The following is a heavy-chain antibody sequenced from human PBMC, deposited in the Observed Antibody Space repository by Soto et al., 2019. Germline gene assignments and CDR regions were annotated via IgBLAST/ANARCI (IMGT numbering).Heavy chain of an antibody. V-gene: IGHV3-15*01. CDR1: GFSFSNVW. J-gene: IGHJ4*02. CDR2: IKSISVGGTT. D-gene: IGHD2-15*01. CDR3: TTYSTQTFCDGGPCYSVQTQIHDS. Sequence: EVQLVESGGGLVKPGGSLTLSCAASGFSFSNVWMSWVRQAPGKGLEWVGHIKSISVGGTTDYTAPVKGRFTISRDDSKDTLYLQMNSLKTQDTAVYYCTTYSTQTFCDGGPCYSVQTQIHDSWGQGILVTVSS.